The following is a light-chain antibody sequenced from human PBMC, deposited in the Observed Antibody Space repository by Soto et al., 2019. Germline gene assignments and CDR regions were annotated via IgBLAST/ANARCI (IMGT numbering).Light chain of an antibody. CDR2: EVT. J-gene: IGLJ1*01. CDR1: SSDVGRYNY. V-gene: IGLV2-8*01. Sequence: QSVLTQPPSASGTPGQRVTISCTGTSSDVGRYNYVSWYQQHPGKTPKLIIYEVTKRPSGVPDRFSASKSGNTASLTVSGLQAEDEADYYCSSHAGSNSFYVFGTGTKVTVL. CDR3: SSHAGSNSFYV.